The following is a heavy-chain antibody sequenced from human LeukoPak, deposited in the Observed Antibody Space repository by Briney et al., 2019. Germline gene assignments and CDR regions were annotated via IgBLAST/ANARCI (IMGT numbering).Heavy chain of an antibody. CDR1: GFTFGDYA. CDR2: IRSKAYGGTT. D-gene: IGHD6-19*01. J-gene: IGHJ4*02. Sequence: GGSLRLSCTASGFTFGDYAMSWVRQAPGKGLEWVGFIRSKAYGGTTEYAASVKGRFTISRDDSKSIAYLQMNSLKTEDTAVYYCTRVFQQWPVSYYFDYWGQGTLVTVSS. CDR3: TRVFQQWPVSYYFDY. V-gene: IGHV3-49*04.